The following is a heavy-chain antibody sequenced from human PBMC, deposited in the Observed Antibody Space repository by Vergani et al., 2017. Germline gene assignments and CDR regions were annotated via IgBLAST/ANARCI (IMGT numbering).Heavy chain of an antibody. J-gene: IGHJ4*02. Sequence: QLQLQESGPGLVKPSETLSLTCTVSGGSISSSSYYWGWIRQPPGRGLEWIGSRYYSGSTYYNPSLKSRVTISVDTSKNQFSLKLSSVTAADTAVYYCARVTLYDILTGYFDYWGQGTLVTVSS. CDR3: ARVTLYDILTGYFDY. CDR1: GGSISSSSYY. CDR2: RYYSGST. V-gene: IGHV4-39*07. D-gene: IGHD3-9*01.